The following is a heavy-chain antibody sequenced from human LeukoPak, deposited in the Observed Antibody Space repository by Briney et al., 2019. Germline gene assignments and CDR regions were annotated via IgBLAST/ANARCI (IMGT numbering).Heavy chain of an antibody. CDR1: GYSISSGYY. V-gene: IGHV4-38-2*02. CDR2: IYYSGST. Sequence: PSETLSLTCTVSGYSISSGYYWGWIRQPPGKGLEWIGSIYYSGSTYYSPSLTSRVTVSVDTSENQFSLKLSSVTAADTAVYYCARAHSIASYYYGVDVWGQGPRSPSP. CDR3: ARAHSIASYYYGVDV. J-gene: IGHJ6*02. D-gene: IGHD2/OR15-2a*01.